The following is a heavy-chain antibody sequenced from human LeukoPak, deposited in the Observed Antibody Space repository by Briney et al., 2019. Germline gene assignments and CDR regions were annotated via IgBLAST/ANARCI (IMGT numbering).Heavy chain of an antibody. CDR2: ISSNGGST. CDR3: VKALPSLRFLEWLLPHYYYYGMDV. D-gene: IGHD3-3*01. Sequence: GGSLRLSCSASAFTYSSYAMHWVRQAPGKGLEYVSAISSNGGSTYYADSVKGRFTISRDNSKNTLYLQMSSLRAEDTAVYYCVKALPSLRFLEWLLPHYYYYGMDVWGPGTTVTVSS. CDR1: AFTYSSYA. V-gene: IGHV3-64D*06. J-gene: IGHJ6*02.